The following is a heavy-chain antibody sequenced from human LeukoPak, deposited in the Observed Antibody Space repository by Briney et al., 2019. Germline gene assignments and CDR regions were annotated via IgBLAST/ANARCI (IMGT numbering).Heavy chain of an antibody. CDR3: TSDTFGKYDS. J-gene: IGHJ4*02. Sequence: GGSLRLSCAASGFTFSHYWMHWVRQGLGKGLVWVARSNPDGSDTTYADSVKGRFTISRDNAKNILYLQMNSLRVEDTALYYCTSDTFGKYDSWGQGTLVTVSS. CDR2: SNPDGSDT. CDR1: GFTFSHYW. D-gene: IGHD3-10*01. V-gene: IGHV3-74*01.